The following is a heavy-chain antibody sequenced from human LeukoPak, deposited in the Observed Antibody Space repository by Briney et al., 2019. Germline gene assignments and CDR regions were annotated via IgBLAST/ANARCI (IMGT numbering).Heavy chain of an antibody. CDR1: GFTFSAYR. CDR3: TRDLHNGGMDV. D-gene: IGHD1-1*01. CDR2: ISTGSSYI. V-gene: IGHV3-21*01. Sequence: PGGSLRLSCATSGFTFSAYRLNWVRQAPGKGLEWVSSISTGSSYIFYADSVKGRFTMSRDNAKNALYLQMNSLRAEDTALYYCTRDLHNGGMDVWGQGTTVTVSS. J-gene: IGHJ6*02.